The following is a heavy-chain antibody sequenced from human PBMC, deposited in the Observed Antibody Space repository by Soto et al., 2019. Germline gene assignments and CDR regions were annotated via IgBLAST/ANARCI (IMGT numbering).Heavy chain of an antibody. D-gene: IGHD7-27*01. J-gene: IGHJ4*02. CDR2: IYYSGST. CDR3: AKNWNWGSLVH. V-gene: IGHV4-59*05. CDR1: GGSISSYY. Sequence: SETLSLTCTVSGGSISSYYGGWFRQPPGKGLEWIGSIYYSGSTYYNPSLKSRVTISVDTSKNQFSLKLSSVTAADTAVYYCAKNWNWGSLVHWGQGTLVTVSS.